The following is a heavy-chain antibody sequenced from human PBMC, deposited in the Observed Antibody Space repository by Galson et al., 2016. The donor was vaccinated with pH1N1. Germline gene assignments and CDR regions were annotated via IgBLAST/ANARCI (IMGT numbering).Heavy chain of an antibody. J-gene: IGHJ4*02. CDR2: IKPDGSEI. D-gene: IGHD3-10*01. V-gene: IGHV3-7*01. Sequence: SLRLSCAASEFTFSTYWMNWVRQAPGEGLEWVANIKPDGSEICYVDSVRGRFTISRDNAKKPVFLQMNGLRAGDTAVYYCAAGRDGAGFDSWGQGTLVTVSS. CDR3: AAGRDGAGFDS. CDR1: EFTFSTYW.